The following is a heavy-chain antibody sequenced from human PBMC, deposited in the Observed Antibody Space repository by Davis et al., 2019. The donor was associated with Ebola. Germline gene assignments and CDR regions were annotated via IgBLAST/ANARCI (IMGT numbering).Heavy chain of an antibody. CDR1: GFTFSSYA. Sequence: GESLKISCAASGFTFSSYAMSWIRQAPGKGLEWVSAISGSGGSTYYADSVKGRFTISRDNSKNTLYLQMNSLRAEDTAVYYCARAHGIYYYYYMDVWGKGTTVTVSS. CDR2: ISGSGGST. D-gene: IGHD1-26*01. CDR3: ARAHGIYYYYYMDV. V-gene: IGHV3-23*01. J-gene: IGHJ6*03.